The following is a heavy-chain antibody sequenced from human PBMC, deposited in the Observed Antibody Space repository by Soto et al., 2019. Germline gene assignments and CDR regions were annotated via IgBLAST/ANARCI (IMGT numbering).Heavy chain of an antibody. D-gene: IGHD6-13*01. CDR2: INQSGST. CDR3: ARDSSSWRLAY. V-gene: IGHV4-34*01. Sequence: PSETLSLTCAVSGGSFSGDYWTWIRQPPGKGLEWIGEINQSGSTNYNPSPKSRVTISVATSKNPCSLNLSSVTAAVTAVYYCARDSSSWRLAYWGQGTLVTVSS. CDR1: GGSFSGDY. J-gene: IGHJ4*02.